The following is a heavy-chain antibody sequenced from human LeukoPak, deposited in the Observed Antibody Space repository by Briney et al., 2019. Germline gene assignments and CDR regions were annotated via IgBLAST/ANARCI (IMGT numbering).Heavy chain of an antibody. CDR1: GGSISSDY. J-gene: IGHJ3*02. Sequence: SETLSLTCTVSGGSISSDYWSWIRQPAGKGLEWIGRMHSSGTTNYNPSLQSRVSISMDTSKNQFSLKLSSVTASDTAVYFCARNTHYYDRSGITGMYVCDMWGRGTMVTVSS. CDR2: MHSSGTT. V-gene: IGHV4-4*07. D-gene: IGHD3-22*01. CDR3: ARNTHYYDRSGITGMYVCDM.